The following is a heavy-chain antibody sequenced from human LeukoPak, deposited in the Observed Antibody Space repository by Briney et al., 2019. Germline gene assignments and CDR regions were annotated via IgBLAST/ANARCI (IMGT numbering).Heavy chain of an antibody. D-gene: IGHD6-19*01. J-gene: IGHJ5*02. CDR3: ARTIAVAGTANWFDP. Sequence: GESLKISCKGSGYSFTSYWIGWVRQMPGKGLEWMGIIYPGDSDTRYSPSFQGQVTISADKSISTAYLQWSSLKASDTAMYYCARTIAVAGTANWFDPWGQGTLVTVSS. CDR2: IYPGDSDT. V-gene: IGHV5-51*01. CDR1: GYSFTSYW.